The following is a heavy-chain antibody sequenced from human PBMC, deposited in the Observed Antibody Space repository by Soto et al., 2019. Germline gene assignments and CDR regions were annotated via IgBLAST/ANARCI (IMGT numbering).Heavy chain of an antibody. J-gene: IGHJ6*02. V-gene: IGHV3-30*18. CDR2: ISYEGSNK. CDR3: AKDRGWLAERYYYGMAV. D-gene: IGHD6-19*01. CDR1: GFTFSSYG. Sequence: QVQLVESGGGVVQPGRSLRLSCAASGFTFSSYGMHWVRQAPGKGLEWVAFISYEGSNKYYADSVKGRFTISRDNSKNTLYLQINSLRAEDTAVYYCAKDRGWLAERYYYGMAVWGQGTTVTVSS.